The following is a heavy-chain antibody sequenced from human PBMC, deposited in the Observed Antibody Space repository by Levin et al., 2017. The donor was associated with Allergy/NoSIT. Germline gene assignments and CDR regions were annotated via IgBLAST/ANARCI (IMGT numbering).Heavy chain of an antibody. Sequence: PSETLSLTCVVYGGSFSGYYWSWVRQPPGKGLEWIGEINHRGSTTYNPSLRSRVTISVDTSKNQFSLRLTSVTAADTAVYYCARYFVSSLDCWGQGTLVTVSS. J-gene: IGHJ4*02. CDR1: GGSFSGYY. V-gene: IGHV4-34*01. CDR2: INHRGST. CDR3: ARYFVSSLDC. D-gene: IGHD2/OR15-2a*01.